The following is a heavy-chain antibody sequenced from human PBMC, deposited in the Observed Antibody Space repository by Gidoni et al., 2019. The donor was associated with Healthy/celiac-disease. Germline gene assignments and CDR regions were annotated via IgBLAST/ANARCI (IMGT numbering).Heavy chain of an antibody. CDR3: ARAGDYDFWSGYYAWFDP. Sequence: QVQLQESGPGLVKPSETLSLTCTVSGYSISSGYYWGWIRQPPGKGLEWIGSIYHSGSTYYNPSLKSRVTISVDTSKNQFSLKLSSVTAADTAVYYCARAGDYDFWSGYYAWFDPWGQGTLVTVSS. D-gene: IGHD3-3*01. CDR2: IYHSGST. V-gene: IGHV4-38-2*02. CDR1: GYSISSGYY. J-gene: IGHJ5*02.